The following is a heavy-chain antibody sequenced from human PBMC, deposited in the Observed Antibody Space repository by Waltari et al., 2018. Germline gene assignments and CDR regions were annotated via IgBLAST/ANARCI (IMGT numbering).Heavy chain of an antibody. D-gene: IGHD5-12*01. J-gene: IGHJ4*02. CDR2: INPNSGGT. CDR1: GYNFTAHY. V-gene: IGHV1-2*02. Sequence: QVQLVQSGAEVKKPGASVKVSCQASGYNFTAHYMHWVRQAPGQGLEWMGWINPNSGGTNDAQKFQGRVTMTRDTSISTAYMELSRLRSDDTAVYYCARGREYSGYGGDYWGQGTLVTVSS. CDR3: ARGREYSGYGGDY.